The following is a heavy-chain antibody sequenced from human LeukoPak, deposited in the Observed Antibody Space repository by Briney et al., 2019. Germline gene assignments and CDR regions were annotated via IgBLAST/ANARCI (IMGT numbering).Heavy chain of an antibody. CDR2: IWYDGSKK. CDR3: AKDSSGYRSFDY. J-gene: IGHJ4*02. V-gene: IGHV3-33*06. Sequence: GRSLRLSCAASGFTFSSYGMHWVRQAPGKGLEWVAVIWYDGSKKYYADSVKGRFTISRDNSRNTLYLQMNSLRAEDTAVYYCAKDSSGYRSFDYWGQGTLVTVSS. D-gene: IGHD3-22*01. CDR1: GFTFSSYG.